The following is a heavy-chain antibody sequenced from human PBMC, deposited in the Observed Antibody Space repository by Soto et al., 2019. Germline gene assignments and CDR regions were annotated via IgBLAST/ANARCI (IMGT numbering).Heavy chain of an antibody. CDR2: ISGSGGST. CDR1: GFTVSSYA. D-gene: IGHD3-10*01. V-gene: IGHV3-23*01. Sequence: AASGFTVSSYAMSWVRQAPGKGLEWVSAISGSGGSTYYADSVKGRFTISRDNSKNTLYLQMNSLRAEDTAVYYCAKASGWFGEFDYWGQGTLVTVSS. CDR3: AKASGWFGEFDY. J-gene: IGHJ4*02.